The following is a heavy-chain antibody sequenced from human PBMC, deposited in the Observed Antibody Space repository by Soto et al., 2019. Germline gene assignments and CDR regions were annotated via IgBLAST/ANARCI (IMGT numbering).Heavy chain of an antibody. CDR3: ARLEGLATISYYFDF. CDR2: IYYRGNA. V-gene: IGHV4-39*01. J-gene: IGHJ4*02. Sequence: QLQLQESGPGLVKPSETLSLTCSVSDDSINSDKYYWGWIRQPPGKGLEWIGSIYYRGNAYYNPSLQTRVTISRHKSKSQFSLKLNSVTASDSAVYFCARLEGLATISYYFDFWGPGALVTVSS. CDR1: DDSINSDKYY. D-gene: IGHD3-9*01.